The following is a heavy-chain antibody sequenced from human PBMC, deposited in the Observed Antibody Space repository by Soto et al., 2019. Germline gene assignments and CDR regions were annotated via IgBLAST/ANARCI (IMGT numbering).Heavy chain of an antibody. V-gene: IGHV4-30-2*01. Sequence: SETLSLTCTVSGGSIDSGAFSLSWIRQPPGKGLEWIGYVTHSGTAYFIPSLNGRLTLSVDSSQTQFSLKLTSVTAADSAFYYCARIHWAQSSLDYWGRGILVTVSS. CDR1: GGSIDSGAFS. CDR2: VTHSGTA. D-gene: IGHD6-19*01. CDR3: ARIHWAQSSLDY. J-gene: IGHJ4*02.